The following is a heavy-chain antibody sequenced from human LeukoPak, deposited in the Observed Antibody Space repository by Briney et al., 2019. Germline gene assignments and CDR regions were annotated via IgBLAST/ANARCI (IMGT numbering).Heavy chain of an antibody. CDR3: ARILLGSGYDWAFDY. Sequence: PSQTLSLTCTVSGGSISSGDYYWSWIRQPPGKGLEWIGYIYYSGSTYYNPSLKSRVTISVDTSKNQFSLKLSSVTAADTAVYYCARILLGSGYDWAFDYWGQGTLVTVSS. CDR1: GGSISSGDYY. CDR2: IYYSGST. D-gene: IGHD5-12*01. V-gene: IGHV4-30-4*08. J-gene: IGHJ4*02.